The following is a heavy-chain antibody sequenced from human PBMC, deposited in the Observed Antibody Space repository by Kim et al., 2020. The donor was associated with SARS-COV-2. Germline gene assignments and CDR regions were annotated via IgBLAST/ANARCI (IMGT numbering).Heavy chain of an antibody. CDR3: AKDTRSGPDAFVI. Sequence: GGSLRLSCAASGFTFGDYAMHWVRQAPGKGLEWVSCISWNCGSIGYADSVKGPFTISRDNAKNSLYLRMNSLRAEDTALYYCAKDTRSGPDAFVIWGQGTIVTVSS. V-gene: IGHV3-9*01. CDR1: GFTFGDYA. D-gene: IGHD3-3*01. J-gene: IGHJ3*02. CDR2: ISWNCGSI.